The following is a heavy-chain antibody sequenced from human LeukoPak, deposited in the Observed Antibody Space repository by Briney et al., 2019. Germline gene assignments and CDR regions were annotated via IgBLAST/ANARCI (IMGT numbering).Heavy chain of an antibody. J-gene: IGHJ4*02. D-gene: IGHD3-10*01. CDR1: GFTFDDYA. CDR2: ISWNSGSI. CDR3: AKDSITMVRGVIDY. V-gene: IGHV3-9*01. Sequence: GGSLRLSCAASGFTFDDYAMHWVRQAPGKGLEWVSGISWNSGSIGYADSVKGRFTISRDNAKNSLYLQMNSLRAEDTALYYCAKDSITMVRGVIDYWGQGTLFTVSS.